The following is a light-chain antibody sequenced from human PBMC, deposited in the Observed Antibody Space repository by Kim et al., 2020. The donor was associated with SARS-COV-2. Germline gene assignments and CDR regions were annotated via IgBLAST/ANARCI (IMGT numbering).Light chain of an antibody. CDR3: QVWDSSSDHLV. Sequence: SYELTQPPSVSVAPGKTARITCGGNNIGSKSVYWYQQKPGQAPVLVIYYDSDRPSGIPERFSGSNSGNTATLTISRVEAGDEADYYSQVWDSSSDHLVFGGGTKLTVL. CDR2: YDS. J-gene: IGLJ2*01. CDR1: NIGSKS. V-gene: IGLV3-21*04.